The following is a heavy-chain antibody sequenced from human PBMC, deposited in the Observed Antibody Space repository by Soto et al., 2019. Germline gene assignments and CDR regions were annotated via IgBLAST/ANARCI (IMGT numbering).Heavy chain of an antibody. J-gene: IGHJ4*02. D-gene: IGHD3-10*01. CDR1: GFTFRDYG. Sequence: EVQLLESGGGLVQPGGSRRLSCAASGFTFRDYGMSWVRQAPGKGLEWVSGISGGATYYADSVKGRFVISRDDSKNTLYLEMDSLRVEDTAVYYGTKASGWTSAGWGQGTLVTVSS. CDR3: TKASGWTSAG. V-gene: IGHV3-23*01. CDR2: ISGGAT.